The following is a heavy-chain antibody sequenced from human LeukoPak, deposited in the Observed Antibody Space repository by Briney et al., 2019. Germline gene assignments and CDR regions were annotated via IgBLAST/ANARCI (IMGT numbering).Heavy chain of an antibody. Sequence: ASVKVSCKASGYTFTGYYMHWVRQAPGQGLEWMGWINPNSGGTNYAQKFQGRVTMTRDTSISTAYMELSRLRSDDTAVYYCAREMVRGVIPTDYWGQGTLVTVSS. V-gene: IGHV1-2*02. J-gene: IGHJ4*02. CDR1: GYTFTGYY. CDR3: AREMVRGVIPTDY. D-gene: IGHD3-10*01. CDR2: INPNSGGT.